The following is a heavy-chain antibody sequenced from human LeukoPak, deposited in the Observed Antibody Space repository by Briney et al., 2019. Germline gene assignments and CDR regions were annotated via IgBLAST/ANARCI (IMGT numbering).Heavy chain of an antibody. V-gene: IGHV1-18*01. J-gene: IGHJ6*03. Sequence: GASVKVSCKVSGYTFTTFGISWVRQAPGQGLEWMGWISPYNGNTNYAQKLQGRVTMTTDTSTSTAYMELRSLRSDDTAVYYCARRGKCSSTSCLAYYYYYMDVWGKGTTVTVSS. CDR1: GYTFTTFG. CDR3: ARRGKCSSTSCLAYYYYYMDV. D-gene: IGHD2-2*01. CDR2: ISPYNGNT.